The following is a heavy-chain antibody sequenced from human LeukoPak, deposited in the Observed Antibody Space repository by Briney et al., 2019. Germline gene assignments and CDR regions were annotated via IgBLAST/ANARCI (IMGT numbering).Heavy chain of an antibody. CDR1: GYTFTGYY. CDR2: INPNSGGT. Sequence: ASVKVSCKASGYTFTGYYMHWVRQAPGQGLEWMGWINPNSGGTNYAQKFQGRVTMTRDTSISTAYMELSRLRSDDTAVYYCARGGAYYYDSSGYALLGYWGQGTLVTVSS. V-gene: IGHV1-2*02. D-gene: IGHD3-22*01. J-gene: IGHJ4*02. CDR3: ARGGAYYYDSSGYALLGY.